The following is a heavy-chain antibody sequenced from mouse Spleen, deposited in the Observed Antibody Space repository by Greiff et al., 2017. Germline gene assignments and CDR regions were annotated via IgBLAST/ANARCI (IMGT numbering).Heavy chain of an antibody. D-gene: IGHD1-1*01. CDR1: GYVFSSYW. J-gene: IGHJ3*01. CDR3: ATHPYGVFAY. Sequence: QVQLQQSGAELVRPGSSVKISCKASGYVFSSYWMNWVKQRPGQGLEWIGQIYPGDGDTNYNGKFKGKATLTADKSSSTAYMQLSSLTSEDSAVYFGATHPYGVFAYWGQGTLVTVSA. CDR2: IYPGDGDT. V-gene: IGHV1-80*01.